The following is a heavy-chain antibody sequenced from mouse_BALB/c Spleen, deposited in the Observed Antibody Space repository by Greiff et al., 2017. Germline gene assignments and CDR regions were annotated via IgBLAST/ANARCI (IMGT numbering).Heavy chain of an antibody. V-gene: IGHV5-17*02. J-gene: IGHJ4*01. CDR2: ISSGSSTI. CDR1: GFTFSSFG. D-gene: IGHD2-3*01. CDR3: ARSYDGYHCAMDY. Sequence: EVQGVESGGGLVQPGGSRKLSCAASGFTFSSFGMHWVRQAPEKGLEWVAYISSGSSTIYYADTVKGRFTISRDNPKNTLFLQMTSLRSEDTAMYYCARSYDGYHCAMDYWGQGTSVTVSS.